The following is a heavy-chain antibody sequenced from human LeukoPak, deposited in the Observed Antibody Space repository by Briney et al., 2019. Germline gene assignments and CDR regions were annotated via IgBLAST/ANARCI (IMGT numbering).Heavy chain of an antibody. CDR1: GGTFSSYA. Sequence: ASVKVSCKASGGTFSSYAISWVRQAPGQGLEWMGRIIPIFGTANYAQKFQGRVTITTDESTSTAYMELSSLRSEDTAVYYCAGGIQLWLLGWFDPWGQGTLVTVSS. D-gene: IGHD5-18*01. CDR2: IIPIFGTA. CDR3: AGGIQLWLLGWFDP. V-gene: IGHV1-69*05. J-gene: IGHJ5*02.